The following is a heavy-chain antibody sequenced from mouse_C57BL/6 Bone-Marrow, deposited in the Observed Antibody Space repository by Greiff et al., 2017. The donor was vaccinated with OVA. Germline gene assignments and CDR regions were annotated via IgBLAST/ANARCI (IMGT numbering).Heavy chain of an antibody. D-gene: IGHD2-4*01. J-gene: IGHJ4*01. V-gene: IGHV5-12*01. Sequence: EVMLVESGGGLVQPGGSLKLSCAASGFTFSDYYMYWVRQTPEKRLEWVAYISNGGGSTYYPDTVKGRFTISRDNAKNTLYLQMSRLKSEDTAMYYCARHYDYDGCAMGYWGQGTSVTVSS. CDR3: ARHYDYDGCAMGY. CDR2: ISNGGGST. CDR1: GFTFSDYY.